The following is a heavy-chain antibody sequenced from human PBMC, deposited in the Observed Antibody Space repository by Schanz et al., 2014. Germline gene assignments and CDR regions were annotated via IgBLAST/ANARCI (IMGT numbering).Heavy chain of an antibody. J-gene: IGHJ3*02. CDR2: IGRRGQVI. Sequence: EVQLVESGGGVVQPGGSLRLSCAASGFTFRDFGLHWVRQAPGKGPEWVACIGRRGQVIYYADSMEGRFTISRDNAQNSLFLQMNSLRVEDTAVYYCARSYHDDDDYTRALDIWGQGTVVTVSS. CDR3: ARSYHDDDDYTRALDI. D-gene: IGHD3-16*01. V-gene: IGHV3-21*01. CDR1: GFTFRDFG.